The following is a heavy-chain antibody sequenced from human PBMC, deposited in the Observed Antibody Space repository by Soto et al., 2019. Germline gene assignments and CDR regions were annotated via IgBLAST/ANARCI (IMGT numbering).Heavy chain of an antibody. CDR1: GGSFSGYY. D-gene: IGHD1-26*01. V-gene: IGHV4-34*01. CDR3: AKDEVGAVYYYYYGMDV. Sequence: PSETLSLTCGVYGGSFSGYYWSWIRQPPGKGLEWIGEVNHSGSTNYNPSLKSRVTISVDTSKNQFSLKLNSMTAADTAVYYCAKDEVGAVYYYYYGMDVWGQGTTVTVS. J-gene: IGHJ6*02. CDR2: VNHSGST.